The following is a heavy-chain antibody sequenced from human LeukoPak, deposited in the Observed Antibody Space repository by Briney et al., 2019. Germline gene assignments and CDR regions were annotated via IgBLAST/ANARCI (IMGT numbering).Heavy chain of an antibody. CDR2: IWYDGSNK. Sequence: PGGSLRLSCAASGFTFSSYGMHWVRQAPGKGLEWVAVIWYDGSNKYYADSVKGRFTISRDNSKDTLNLQMNSLRAEDTAVYYCARNTNYYDSSGVGYWGQGTLVTVSS. V-gene: IGHV3-33*01. CDR1: GFTFSSYG. J-gene: IGHJ4*02. D-gene: IGHD3-22*01. CDR3: ARNTNYYDSSGVGY.